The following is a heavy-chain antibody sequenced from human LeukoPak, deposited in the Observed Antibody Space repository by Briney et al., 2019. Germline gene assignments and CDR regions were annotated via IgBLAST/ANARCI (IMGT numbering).Heavy chain of an antibody. D-gene: IGHD6-19*01. CDR2: ISYDGSNK. V-gene: IGHV3-30*18. CDR3: AKTSSGWYFQRTKSYMDV. Sequence: PGGSLRLSCAASGFTVSNYGMQWVRQAPGKGLEGVAVISYDGSNKYYADSVKGRLTISRDNSKNTLYLQMNSLRAEDTAVYYCAKTSSGWYFQRTKSYMDVWGKGTTVIVSS. J-gene: IGHJ6*04. CDR1: GFTVSNYG.